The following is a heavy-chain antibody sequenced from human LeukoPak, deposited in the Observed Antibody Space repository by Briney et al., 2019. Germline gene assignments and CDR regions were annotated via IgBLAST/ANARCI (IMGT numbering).Heavy chain of an antibody. D-gene: IGHD2-15*01. V-gene: IGHV3-23*01. CDR1: GFTLSSYA. CDR3: AKCSGGTCYLSLDY. J-gene: IGHJ4*02. CDR2: ISGRGGST. Sequence: GGSLRLSCAASGFTLSSYAMSWVRPAPGKGLEWVSGISGRGGSTYYADSVKGRFTIPRDNSKNTLYMKMNSLRAGDTAVYYCAKCSGGTCYLSLDYWGQGTLVTVSS.